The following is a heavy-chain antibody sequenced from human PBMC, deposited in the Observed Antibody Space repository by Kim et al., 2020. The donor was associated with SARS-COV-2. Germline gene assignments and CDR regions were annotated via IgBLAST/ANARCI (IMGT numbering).Heavy chain of an antibody. Sequence: GGSLRLSCAASGFTFSSYWMHWVRQAPGKGLVWVSRINSDGSSTSYADSVKGRFTISRDNAKNTLYLQMNSLRAEDTAVYYCARALTTIFGVDYDAFDIWGQGTMVTVSS. J-gene: IGHJ3*02. CDR3: ARALTTIFGVDYDAFDI. D-gene: IGHD3-3*01. V-gene: IGHV3-74*01. CDR1: GFTFSSYW. CDR2: INSDGSST.